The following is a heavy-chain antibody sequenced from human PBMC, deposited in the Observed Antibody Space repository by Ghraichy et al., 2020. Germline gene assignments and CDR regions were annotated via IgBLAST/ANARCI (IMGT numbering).Heavy chain of an antibody. CDR1: GFIFSSYW. CDR3: ARHQMAAPGVGDY. V-gene: IGHV3-7*01. Sequence: GGSLRLSCAASGFIFSSYWMSWVRQAPGKGLEWVANIKQDGSGKYYVDSVKGRFTISRDNAKNSLHLQMNSLRAEDTAVYYCARHQMAAPGVGDYWGQGTLVIVSS. CDR2: IKQDGSGK. J-gene: IGHJ4*02. D-gene: IGHD6-25*01.